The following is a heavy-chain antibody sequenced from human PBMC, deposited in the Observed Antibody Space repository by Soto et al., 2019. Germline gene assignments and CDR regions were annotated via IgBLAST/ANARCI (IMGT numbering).Heavy chain of an antibody. CDR3: ARGSRMIVTTYFEYFDY. J-gene: IGHJ4*02. V-gene: IGHV4-34*01. CDR1: GGYFSGYY. Sequence: SETLSLTCAVYGGYFSGYYWSWIRQPPGKGLEWIGEINHSGSTNYNPSLKSRVTISVDTSKNQFSLKLSSVTAADTAVYYCARGSRMIVTTYFEYFDYWGQGTLVPVSS. CDR2: INHSGST. D-gene: IGHD3-9*01.